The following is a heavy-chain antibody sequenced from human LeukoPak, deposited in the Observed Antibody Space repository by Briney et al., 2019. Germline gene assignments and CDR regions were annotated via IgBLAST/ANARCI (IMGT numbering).Heavy chain of an antibody. CDR3: ARDRSVRYFDY. V-gene: IGHV3-33*01. CDR1: GFTFSSYG. J-gene: IGHJ4*02. CDR2: IWYDGSNK. D-gene: IGHD2-15*01. Sequence: GGSLRLSCAASGFTFSSYGMHWVRQAPGKGLEWVAVIWYDGSNKYYADSVKGRFTISRDTPKNTLYLQMNSLRAEDTAVYYCARDRSVRYFDYWGQGVLSPSP.